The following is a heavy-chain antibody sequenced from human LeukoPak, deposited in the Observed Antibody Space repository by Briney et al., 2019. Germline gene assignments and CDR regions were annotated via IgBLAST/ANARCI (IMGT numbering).Heavy chain of an antibody. CDR3: ARDRVAGLDY. J-gene: IGHJ4*02. Sequence: GGSLRLSCAASGFIFSQYSMNWVRQAPGKGLEWVSVIYSGGSTYYADSVKGRFTISRDNSKNTLYLQMNSLRAEDTAVYYCARDRVAGLDYWGQGTLVTVSS. D-gene: IGHD6-19*01. V-gene: IGHV3-53*01. CDR2: IYSGGST. CDR1: GFIFSQYS.